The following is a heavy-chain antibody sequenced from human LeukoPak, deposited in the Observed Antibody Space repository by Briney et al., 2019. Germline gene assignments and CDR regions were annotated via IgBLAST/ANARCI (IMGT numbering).Heavy chain of an antibody. D-gene: IGHD3-22*01. CDR3: ARDSYYDSSGLFDY. V-gene: IGHV1-2*02. CDR1: GYTFTGYY. CDR2: INPNSGGT. Sequence: GASVKVSCKASGYTFTGYYMHWVRQAPGQGLEWMGWINPNSGGTNYAQKFQGRVTITRDTSASTAYMELSSLRSEDTAVYYCARDSYYDSSGLFDYWGQGTLVTVSS. J-gene: IGHJ4*02.